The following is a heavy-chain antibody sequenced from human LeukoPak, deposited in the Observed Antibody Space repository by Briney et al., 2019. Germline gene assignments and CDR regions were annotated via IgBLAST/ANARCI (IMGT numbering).Heavy chain of an antibody. D-gene: IGHD2-21*02. CDR2: IDWDDDK. CDR1: GFSLSTSGMR. V-gene: IGHV2-70*04. CDR3: ARTPYCGGDCYVDY. Sequence: SGPTLVKPTQTLTLTCTFSGFSLSTSGMRVGWTRQPPGKALEWLARIDWDDDKFYSTSLKTRLTISKDTSKNQVVLTMTNMDPVDTATYYCARTPYCGGDCYVDYWGQGTLVTVSS. J-gene: IGHJ4*02.